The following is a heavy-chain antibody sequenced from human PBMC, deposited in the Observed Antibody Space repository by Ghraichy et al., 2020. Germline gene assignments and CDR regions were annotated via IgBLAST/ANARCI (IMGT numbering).Heavy chain of an antibody. CDR1: GFTFSDHY. V-gene: IGHV3-72*01. CDR3: VRARATLYPALDY. CDR2: TRNKANSYTT. D-gene: IGHD1-26*01. J-gene: IGHJ4*02. Sequence: GSLRLSCAVSGFTFSDHYMDWVRQAPGKGLEWVGRTRNKANSYTTEYAASVKGRFTISRDESMKTLYLQMNSLKTEDTAVYYCVRARATLYPALDYWGQGTLVTVSS.